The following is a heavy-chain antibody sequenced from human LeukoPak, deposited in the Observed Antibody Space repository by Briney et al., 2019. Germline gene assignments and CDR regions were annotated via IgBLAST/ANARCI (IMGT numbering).Heavy chain of an antibody. CDR1: GFTFDNYG. V-gene: IGHV3-21*01. CDR3: TSYYYDDNYFYYMDV. D-gene: IGHD3-22*01. Sequence: GGSLRLSCAASGFTFDNYGMSWVRQVPGKGLEWVSSISGSSDYIYYADSVKGRFTISRDNAKNSLYLQMNSLRAEDTAVYYCTSYYYDDNYFYYMDVWGTGTTVTVSS. J-gene: IGHJ6*03. CDR2: ISGSSDYI.